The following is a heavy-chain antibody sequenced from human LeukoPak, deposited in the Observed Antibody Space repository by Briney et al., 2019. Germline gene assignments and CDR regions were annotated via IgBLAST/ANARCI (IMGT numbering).Heavy chain of an antibody. J-gene: IGHJ4*02. Sequence: GGSLRLSCAASGFTFNIYGMNWVRQAPGKGPEWVSYIGHRSVDIHYRDSAKGRFTVSRDNARNSLYLQMNSLRVDGTAVYYCARATRQGYDYWGRGTLVTVSS. V-gene: IGHV3-21*05. CDR3: ARATRQGYDY. D-gene: IGHD5-24*01. CDR1: GFTFNIYG. CDR2: IGHRSVDI.